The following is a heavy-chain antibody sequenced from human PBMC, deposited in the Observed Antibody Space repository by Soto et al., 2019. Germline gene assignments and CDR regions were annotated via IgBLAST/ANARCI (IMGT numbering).Heavy chain of an antibody. CDR1: GFTFSGSA. Sequence: GSLRLSCAASGFTFSGSAMHWVRQASGKGLEWVGRIRSKANSYATAYAASVKGRFTISRDDSKNTAYLQMNSLKTEDTAVYYCTGQPARWENSSSWYWGQGTLVTVSS. J-gene: IGHJ4*02. D-gene: IGHD6-13*01. V-gene: IGHV3-73*01. CDR2: IRSKANSYAT. CDR3: TGQPARWENSSSWY.